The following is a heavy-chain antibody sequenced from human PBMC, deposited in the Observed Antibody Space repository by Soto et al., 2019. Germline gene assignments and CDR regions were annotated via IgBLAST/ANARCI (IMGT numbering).Heavy chain of an antibody. Sequence: GGSLRLSCAASGSTFDDYAMHRVRQAPGKGLEWVSGISWNSGSIGYADSVKGRFTISRDNAKNSLYLQMNSLRAEDTALYYCAKARGPSSGWSQSYWYFDLWGRGTLVTV. V-gene: IGHV3-9*01. CDR3: AKARGPSSGWSQSYWYFDL. CDR1: GSTFDDYA. J-gene: IGHJ2*01. D-gene: IGHD6-19*01. CDR2: ISWNSGSI.